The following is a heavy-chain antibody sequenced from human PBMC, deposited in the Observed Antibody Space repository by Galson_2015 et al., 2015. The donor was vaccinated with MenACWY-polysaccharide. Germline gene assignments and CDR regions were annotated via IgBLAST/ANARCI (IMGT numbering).Heavy chain of an antibody. Sequence: SLRLSCAASGSRFSNSGMHWVRQAPGKGLEWVAVIQYDGSNKVYADSVKGRFTISRDNSKNTVFLEMNTLGVEDTAVYYCAREGSRIGSHAFDIWGQGTTVTVAS. J-gene: IGHJ3*02. D-gene: IGHD2-2*01. CDR2: IQYDGSNK. V-gene: IGHV3-33*01. CDR3: AREGSRIGSHAFDI. CDR1: GSRFSNSG.